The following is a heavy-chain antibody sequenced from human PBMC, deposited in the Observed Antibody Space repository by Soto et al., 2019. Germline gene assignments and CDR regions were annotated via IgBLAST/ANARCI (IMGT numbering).Heavy chain of an antibody. CDR1: GGIFSDYA. CDR3: ARDLLSSLVVETPHLFES. J-gene: IGHJ5*01. D-gene: IGHD2-21*01. V-gene: IGHV1-69*12. Sequence: QVQLVQSGGEVRKPGTSVKVSCRASGGIFSDYAISWVRQAPGQGREWVGGIVPKYGTAKYARKFEDRVTLTADELSSTVYMEMNGLRSEDTALYYCARDLLSSLVVETPHLFESWGQGTRLTVSS. CDR2: IVPKYGTA.